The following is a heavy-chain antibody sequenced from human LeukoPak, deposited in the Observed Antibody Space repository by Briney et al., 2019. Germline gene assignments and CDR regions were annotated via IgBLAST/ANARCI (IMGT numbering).Heavy chain of an antibody. CDR3: ARTYYGSENYYDY. V-gene: IGHV4-39*01. CDR2: IYYSGTT. CDR1: GGSVSSSGSY. Sequence: SETLSLTCTVSGGSVSSSGSYWGWIRQPPGKGLEWFGSIYYSGTTYYNPSLKSRVTISVDTSKSQFSLKLTSVTAADTALYYCARTYYGSENYYDYWGQGILVTVSS. J-gene: IGHJ4*02. D-gene: IGHD3-10*01.